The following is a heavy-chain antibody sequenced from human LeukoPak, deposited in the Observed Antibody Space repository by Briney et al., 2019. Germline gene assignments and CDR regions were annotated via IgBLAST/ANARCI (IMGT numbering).Heavy chain of an antibody. CDR3: VKDQVTD. V-gene: IGHV3-30*02. J-gene: IGHJ1*01. CDR1: GFTFGSYG. Sequence: PGGSLRLSCAASGFTFGSYGMHWVRQAPGKGLEWVAFIVSDGSTKLYADSVKGRFTISRDNSKNTLYLQMNNLRTEDTAVYYCVKDQVTDWGQGTLVTVSS. CDR2: IVSDGSTK.